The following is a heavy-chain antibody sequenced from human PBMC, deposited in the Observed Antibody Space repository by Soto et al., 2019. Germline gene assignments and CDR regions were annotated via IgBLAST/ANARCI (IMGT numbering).Heavy chain of an antibody. CDR3: ARRGPGTYFDY. Sequence: EVQLLDSGGGLVQPGGSLRLSCAASGITFSSYAMNWVRQAPGKGLEWVSVISGSGGSTYYPDSVKGRFTISRDNSKNTLYLQMNSLRAEDTAVYYCARRGPGTYFDYWGQGTLVTVSS. CDR1: GITFSSYA. J-gene: IGHJ4*02. CDR2: ISGSGGST. V-gene: IGHV3-23*01. D-gene: IGHD6-13*01.